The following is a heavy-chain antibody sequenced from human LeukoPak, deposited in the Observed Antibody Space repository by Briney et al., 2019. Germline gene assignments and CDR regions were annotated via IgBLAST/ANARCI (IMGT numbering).Heavy chain of an antibody. V-gene: IGHV3-7*01. CDR3: ARRLLWFGELLGDAFDI. Sequence: PGGSLRLSCAASGFTFSSYWMSWVRQAPGKGLEWVANIKQDGSEKYYVDSVKGRFTISRDNAKNSLYLQMNSLRAEDTAVYYCARRLLWFGELLGDAFDIWGQGTMVTVSS. CDR2: IKQDGSEK. D-gene: IGHD3-10*01. J-gene: IGHJ3*02. CDR1: GFTFSSYW.